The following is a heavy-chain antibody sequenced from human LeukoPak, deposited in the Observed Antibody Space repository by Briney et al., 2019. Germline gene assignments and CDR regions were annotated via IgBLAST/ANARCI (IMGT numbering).Heavy chain of an antibody. V-gene: IGHV3-21*01. J-gene: IGHJ4*02. CDR3: ARDQQWLVFDY. Sequence: GGSLRLSCAASGFTLSRYSMNWVRQAPGKGLEWVSSISSSSSYIYYGDSVKGRFTISRDNAKNSLYLQMNSLRAEDTAVYYCARDQQWLVFDYWGQGTLVTVSS. D-gene: IGHD6-19*01. CDR1: GFTLSRYS. CDR2: ISSSSSYI.